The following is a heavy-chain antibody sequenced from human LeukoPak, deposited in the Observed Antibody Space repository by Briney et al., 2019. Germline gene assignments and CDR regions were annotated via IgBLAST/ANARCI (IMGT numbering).Heavy chain of an antibody. V-gene: IGHV3-23*01. CDR1: GFTFSSYA. Sequence: GGSLRLSCAASGFTFSSYAMSWDRQAPGKGLEWVSAISGSGGSTYYADSVKGRFTISRDNSKNTLYLQMNSLRAEDTAVYYCAKDIGMVRESEFDYWGQGTLVTVSS. D-gene: IGHD3-10*01. J-gene: IGHJ4*02. CDR3: AKDIGMVRESEFDY. CDR2: ISGSGGST.